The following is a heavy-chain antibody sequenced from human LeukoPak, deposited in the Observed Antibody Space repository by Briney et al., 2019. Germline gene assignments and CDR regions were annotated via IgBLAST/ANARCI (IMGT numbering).Heavy chain of an antibody. CDR2: IDWDDEE. V-gene: IGHV2-70*17. J-gene: IGHJ6*03. Sequence: SGPTLVNPTQTLTLTCTFSGFSLSTSGMCVSWIRQPLGKALEWLARIDWDDEEFYTTSLKTRLTISKDTSKNQVVLTMTNMDPVDTATYFCARTNRKLVSGSGRNYYYMDVWGKGTTVTVSS. CDR3: ARTNRKLVSGSGRNYYYMDV. CDR1: GFSLSTSGMC. D-gene: IGHD3-10*01.